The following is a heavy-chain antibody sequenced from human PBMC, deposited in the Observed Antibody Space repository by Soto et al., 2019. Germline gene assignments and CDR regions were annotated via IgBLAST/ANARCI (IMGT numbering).Heavy chain of an antibody. J-gene: IGHJ4*02. CDR2: INHSGST. CDR3: ARGPHPSTPLRYFDPKRGYYFDY. CDR1: GGSFSGYY. V-gene: IGHV4-34*01. Sequence: SETLSLTCAVYGGSFSGYYWSWIRQPPGKGLEWIGEINHSGSTNYNPSLKSRVTISVDTSKNQFSLKLSSVTAADTAVYYCARGPHPSTPLRYFDPKRGYYFDYWGQGTLVTVSS. D-gene: IGHD3-9*01.